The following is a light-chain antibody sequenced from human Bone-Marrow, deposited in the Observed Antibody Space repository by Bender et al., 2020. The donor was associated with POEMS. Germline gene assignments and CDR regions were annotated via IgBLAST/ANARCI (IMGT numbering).Light chain of an antibody. CDR3: QSADSTATYMV. V-gene: IGLV3-25*03. J-gene: IGLJ3*02. CDR1: ALPKQH. CDR2: KDT. Sequence: SYELTQPPSVSVSPGQTARITCSGDALPKQHAYWYQQKPGQAPLVVIFKDTERPSGIPERFSGSTSGTTVTLTNSGVQAEDAADYDCQSADSTATYMVFGGGARLTVL.